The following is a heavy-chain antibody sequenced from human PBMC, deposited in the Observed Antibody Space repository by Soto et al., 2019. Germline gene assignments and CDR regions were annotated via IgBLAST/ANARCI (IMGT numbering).Heavy chain of an antibody. CDR1: GFTFSSYS. J-gene: IGHJ5*02. D-gene: IGHD6-19*01. V-gene: IGHV3-48*01. CDR3: ARGSSGWYSWFHP. CDR2: ISSSSSTI. Sequence: EVQLVESGGGLVQPGGSLRLSCAASGFTFSSYSMNWVRQAPGKGLEWVSYISSSSSTIYYADSVKGRFTISRDNAKNSVYLQMKSLRAEDTAVYYGARGSSGWYSWFHPLGQGTLVAVSS.